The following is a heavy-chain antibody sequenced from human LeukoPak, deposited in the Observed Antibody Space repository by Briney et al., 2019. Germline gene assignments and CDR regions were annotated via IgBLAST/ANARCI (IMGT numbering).Heavy chain of an antibody. V-gene: IGHV3-48*03. J-gene: IGHJ6*02. CDR3: VKGGYCSSTSCDYYGMDV. Sequence: PGGSLRLSCAASGLFLSSYEMNWVRQAPGKGLEWVSYISPSGGTIYYADSVKGRFTISRDNAKNTLYLQMSSLRAEDTAVYYCVKGGYCSSTSCDYYGMDVWGQGTTVTVSS. D-gene: IGHD2-2*01. CDR2: ISPSGGTI. CDR1: GLFLSSYE.